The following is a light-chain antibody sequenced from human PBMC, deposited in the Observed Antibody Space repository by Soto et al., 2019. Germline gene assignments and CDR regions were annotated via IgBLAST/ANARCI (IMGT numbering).Light chain of an antibody. CDR1: SSDVGGYNY. J-gene: IGLJ1*01. CDR3: SSYTRSSTYV. CDR2: DVS. V-gene: IGLV2-14*01. Sequence: QSALTQPASVSGSPGQSITISCTGTSSDVGGYNYVSWYRQHPGRAPKLMIYDVSNRPSGVSNRFSGSKSGNTASLTISGIQAVDEAEHYCSSYTRSSTYVFGTGTKVTVL.